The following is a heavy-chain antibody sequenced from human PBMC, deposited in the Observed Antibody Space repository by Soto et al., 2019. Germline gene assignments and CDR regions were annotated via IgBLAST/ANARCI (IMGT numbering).Heavy chain of an antibody. D-gene: IGHD6-13*01. Sequence: TLSLTCTVSGGSISSGDYCWGWIRQPPEKGLEWIGYIYYSGSTYYNPSLKSRVTISVDTSKNQFSLKLSSVTAADTAVYYCARMRQSSSWSHYFDYWGQGTLVTVSS. CDR2: IYYSGST. J-gene: IGHJ4*02. V-gene: IGHV4-30-4*01. CDR3: ARMRQSSSWSHYFDY. CDR1: GGSISSGDYC.